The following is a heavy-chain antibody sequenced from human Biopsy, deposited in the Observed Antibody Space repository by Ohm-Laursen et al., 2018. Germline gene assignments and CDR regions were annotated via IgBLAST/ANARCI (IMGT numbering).Heavy chain of an antibody. D-gene: IGHD1-14*01. CDR1: EFTFSVYA. Sequence: GSLRLSCAASEFTFSVYAMNWVRQAPGKGLEWVSSISSSGSYTFYAGSLRGRFTISRDNAKNSLSLHMINLRAEDTAVYYCARDLRADRKYFFDSWGQGTLVTVFS. J-gene: IGHJ4*02. CDR3: ARDLRADRKYFFDS. CDR2: ISSSGSYT. V-gene: IGHV3-21*01.